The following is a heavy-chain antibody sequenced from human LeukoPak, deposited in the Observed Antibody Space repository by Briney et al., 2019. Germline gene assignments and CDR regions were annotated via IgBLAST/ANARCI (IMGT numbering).Heavy chain of an antibody. V-gene: IGHV4-61*05. J-gene: IGHJ4*02. Sequence: PSETLSLTCTVSGGSISSSSYYWGWIRQPPGKGLEWIGYIYYSGSTNYNPSLKSRVTISVDTSKNQFSLKLSSVTAADTAVHYCARVKRGRIAARPLPGYYFDYWGQGTLVTVSS. CDR1: GGSISSSSYY. CDR3: ARVKRGRIAARPLPGYYFDY. D-gene: IGHD6-6*01. CDR2: IYYSGST.